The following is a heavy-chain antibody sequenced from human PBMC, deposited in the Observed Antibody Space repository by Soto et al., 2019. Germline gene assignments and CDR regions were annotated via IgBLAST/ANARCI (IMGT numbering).Heavy chain of an antibody. CDR1: GFTFSSYG. CDR3: AKDQGWIQYAFDI. V-gene: IGHV3-30*18. Sequence: QVQLVESGGGVVQPGRSLRLSCAASGFTFSSYGMHWVRQAPGKGLEWVAVISYDGSNKYYADSVKGRFTISRDNSKNTLYLQMNSLRAEDTAVYYCAKDQGWIQYAFDIWGKGTMVTVSS. D-gene: IGHD5-18*01. CDR2: ISYDGSNK. J-gene: IGHJ3*02.